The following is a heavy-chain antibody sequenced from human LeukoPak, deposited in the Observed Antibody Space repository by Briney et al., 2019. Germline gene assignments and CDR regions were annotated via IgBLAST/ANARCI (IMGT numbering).Heavy chain of an antibody. CDR3: ARQLDHYDNIYYFDY. CDR1: GGSFSGYY. Sequence: PSETLSLTCAVYGGSFSGYYWSWIRQPPGKGLEWIGEINHSGSTNYNPSLKSRVTISVDTSKNQFSLKLSSLTAADTAVYYCARQLDHYDNIYYFDYWGQGTLVTVSS. V-gene: IGHV4-34*01. CDR2: INHSGST. D-gene: IGHD3-22*01. J-gene: IGHJ4*02.